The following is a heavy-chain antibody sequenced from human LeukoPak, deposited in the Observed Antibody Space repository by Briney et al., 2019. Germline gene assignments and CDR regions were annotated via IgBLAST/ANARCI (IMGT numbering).Heavy chain of an antibody. D-gene: IGHD3-16*02. CDR2: IIPMFGSA. V-gene: IGHV1-69*13. CDR3: AREEQVVYGMDV. J-gene: IGHJ6*02. CDR1: GGSFSSYG. Sequence: SVKVSCKASGGSFSSYGISWVRQAPGQGLEWMGGIIPMFGSANHAQKFQGRVTITADESTSTVYMELSSLRSEDTAVYYCAREEQVVYGMDVWGQGTTVTVTS.